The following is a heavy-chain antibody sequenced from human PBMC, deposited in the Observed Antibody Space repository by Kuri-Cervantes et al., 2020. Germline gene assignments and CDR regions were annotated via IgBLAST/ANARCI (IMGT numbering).Heavy chain of an antibody. Sequence: GESLKISCRGSGYRFTTYWIGWVRQMPGKGLEWMGIIYPGDSDTRYSPSFQGQVTISADKSISTAYLQWSSLKASDTAMYYCARRVAVAGRADWSDPWGQGTLVTVSS. CDR1: GYRFTTYW. D-gene: IGHD6-19*01. J-gene: IGHJ5*02. V-gene: IGHV5-51*01. CDR3: ARRVAVAGRADWSDP. CDR2: IYPGDSDT.